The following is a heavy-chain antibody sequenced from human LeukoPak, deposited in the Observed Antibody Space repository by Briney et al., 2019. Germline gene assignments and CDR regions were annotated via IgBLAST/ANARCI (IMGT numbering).Heavy chain of an antibody. J-gene: IGHJ3*02. CDR1: GDSVSSSY. CDR2: IYHTGSA. Sequence: PSETLTLICTVSGDSVSSSYWSWIRQSPEKTLEWIGYIYHTGSANYNPSLKSRVTISIDTSKNQFSLNLNSVTAADTAVYYCARGYFDSRGYSNPFAMWGERTMVTVSS. V-gene: IGHV4-59*02. CDR3: ARGYFDSRGYSNPFAM. D-gene: IGHD3-22*01.